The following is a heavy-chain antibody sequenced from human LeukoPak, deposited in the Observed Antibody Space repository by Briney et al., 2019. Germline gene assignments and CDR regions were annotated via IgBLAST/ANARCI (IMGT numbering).Heavy chain of an antibody. CDR1: GGSISSYY. CDR2: IYHSGST. Sequence: SETLSLTCTVSGGSISSYYWSWIRQPPGKGLEWIGSIYHSGSTYYNPSLKSRVTISVDTSKNQFSLKLSSVTAADTAVYYCARTYYDFWRGYLYYMDVWGKGTTVTVSS. V-gene: IGHV4-59*08. D-gene: IGHD3-3*01. J-gene: IGHJ6*03. CDR3: ARTYYDFWRGYLYYMDV.